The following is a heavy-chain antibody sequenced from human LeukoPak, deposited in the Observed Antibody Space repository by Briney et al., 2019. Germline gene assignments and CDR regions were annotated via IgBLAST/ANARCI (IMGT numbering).Heavy chain of an antibody. J-gene: IGHJ4*02. V-gene: IGHV4-31*03. Sequence: SETLSLTCTVSGDSLNSGNYYWTWIRQHPGKGLERIGYIFTSENTYYNPSLKGRLLTSVDTSKSQFSLRLTSVTAADTAVYYCARATLRGDPFDFWGQGIQVTVSS. D-gene: IGHD2-21*02. CDR1: GDSLNSGNYY. CDR3: ARATLRGDPFDF. CDR2: IFTSENT.